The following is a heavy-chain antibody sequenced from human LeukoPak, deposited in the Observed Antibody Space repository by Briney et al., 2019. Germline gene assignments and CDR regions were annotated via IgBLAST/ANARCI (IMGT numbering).Heavy chain of an antibody. V-gene: IGHV1-8*03. D-gene: IGHD6-6*01. CDR1: GYTFTSYD. CDR3: AREGYSSSSGPRPNWFDP. J-gene: IGHJ5*02. CDR2: MNPNSGNT. Sequence: GASVKASCKASGYTFTSYDINWVRQATGQGLEWMGWMNPNSGNTGYAQKFQGRVTITRNTSISTAYMELSSLRSEDTAVYYCAREGYSSSSGPRPNWFDPWGQGTLVTVSS.